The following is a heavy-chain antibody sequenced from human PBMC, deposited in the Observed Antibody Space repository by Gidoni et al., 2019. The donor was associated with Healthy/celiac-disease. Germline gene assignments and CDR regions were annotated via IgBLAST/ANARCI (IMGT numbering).Heavy chain of an antibody. CDR3: ASPYDSSGYYWYFQH. D-gene: IGHD3-22*01. Sequence: QVQLVQSGAEVKKPGASVKVSCKASGYTFTGYYMHWVRQAPGQGLEWMGWINPNSGGTNYAQKFQGRVTMTRDTSISTAYMELSRLRSDDTAVYYCASPYDSSGYYWYFQHWGQGTLVTVSS. J-gene: IGHJ1*01. CDR2: INPNSGGT. CDR1: GYTFTGYY. V-gene: IGHV1-2*02.